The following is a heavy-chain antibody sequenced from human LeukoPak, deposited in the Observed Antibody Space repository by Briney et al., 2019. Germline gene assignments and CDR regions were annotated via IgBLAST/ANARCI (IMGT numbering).Heavy chain of an antibody. CDR3: ANSLGHYYYYGMDV. V-gene: IGHV3-23*01. CDR2: ISGSGGST. Sequence: PGGSLRLSCAASGFTFSSYAMSWVRQAPGKGLEWVSAISGSGGSTYYADSVKGRFTISRDNSKNTLYLQMNSLRAEDTAVYYCANSLGHYYYYGMDVWAKGPRSPSP. J-gene: IGHJ6*02. CDR1: GFTFSSYA.